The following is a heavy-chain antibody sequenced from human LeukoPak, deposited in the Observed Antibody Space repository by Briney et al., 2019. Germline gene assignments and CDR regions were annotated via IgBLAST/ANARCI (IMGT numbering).Heavy chain of an antibody. CDR3: ASGYCSSTSCHTFDY. CDR1: GGSISSYY. D-gene: IGHD2-2*01. Sequence: SETLSLTCTVSGGSISSYYWSWIRQPPGKGLEWIGYIYYSGSTNYNPSLKSRVTISVDTSKNQFSLKLSSVTAADTAVYYCASGYCSSTSCHTFDYWGQGTLVTVSS. J-gene: IGHJ4*02. V-gene: IGHV4-59*08. CDR2: IYYSGST.